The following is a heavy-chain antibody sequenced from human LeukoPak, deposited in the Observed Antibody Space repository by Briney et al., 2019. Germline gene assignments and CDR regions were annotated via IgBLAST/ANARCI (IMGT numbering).Heavy chain of an antibody. J-gene: IGHJ6*02. Sequence: SETLSLTYTVSGGSISSYYWSWIRQPPGKGLEWIGYIYYSGSTDYNPSLKSRVTISVDTSKNQFSLKVSSVTAPDTPGYYCARGGQVFRSYYYYGMDVWGQGTTVTVSS. CDR1: GGSISSYY. CDR3: ARGGQVFRSYYYYGMDV. D-gene: IGHD5/OR15-5a*01. V-gene: IGHV4-59*08. CDR2: IYYSGST.